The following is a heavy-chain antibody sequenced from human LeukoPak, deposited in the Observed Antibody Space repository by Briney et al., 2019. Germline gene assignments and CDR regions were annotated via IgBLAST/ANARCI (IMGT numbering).Heavy chain of an antibody. CDR2: ISSDGVTK. J-gene: IGHJ4*02. CDR3: ARDGVASFDY. D-gene: IGHD3-3*01. CDR1: GFTFSSYE. V-gene: IGHV3-48*03. Sequence: PGGSLRLSCAASGFTFSSYEMNWVRQAPGKGLEWVSYISSDGVTKYYADSVKGRFTISRDNAKKSLYLQMNSLRAGDTAVYYCARDGVASFDYWGQGTLVTVSS.